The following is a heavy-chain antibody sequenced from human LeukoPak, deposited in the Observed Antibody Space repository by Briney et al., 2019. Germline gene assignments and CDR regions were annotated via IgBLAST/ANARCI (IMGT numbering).Heavy chain of an antibody. D-gene: IGHD3-16*01. CDR3: ARGGGYYYYMDV. V-gene: IGHV4-34*01. CDR1: GGSFSGYY. CDR2: INHSGST. Sequence: SETLSLTCAVYGGSFSGYYWSWIRQPPGKGLEWIGEINHSGSTNYNPSLKSRVTISVDTSKNQFSLKLSSVTAADTALYYCARGGGYYYYMDVWDKGTTVTVSS. J-gene: IGHJ6*03.